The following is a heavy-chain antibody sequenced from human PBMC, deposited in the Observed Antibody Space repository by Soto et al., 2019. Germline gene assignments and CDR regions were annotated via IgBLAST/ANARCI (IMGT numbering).Heavy chain of an antibody. J-gene: IGHJ3*02. Sequence: PGGSLRLSCAASGFTFSSYAMIWVRQAPGKGLEWVSAISGSGGSTYYADSVKGRFTISRDNSKNTLYLQMNSLRAEDTAVYYCAKDTIVGVVISTAFDSWGQGTMVTVSS. CDR1: GFTFSSYA. CDR3: AKDTIVGVVISTAFDS. CDR2: ISGSGGST. V-gene: IGHV3-23*01. D-gene: IGHD3-3*01.